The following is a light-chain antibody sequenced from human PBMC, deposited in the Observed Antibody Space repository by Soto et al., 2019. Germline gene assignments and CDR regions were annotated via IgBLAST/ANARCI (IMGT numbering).Light chain of an antibody. J-gene: IGKJ1*01. V-gene: IGKV1-5*03. Sequence: DIQMTQSPSTLSASVGDRVTITCRASQSISIWLAWYQQKPGKAPKLLIYKGSSLESGVPSRFSGSGSGTEFTLTISSLQPDDSATYYCQQYISYSWTFGQGTKVEIK. CDR2: KGS. CDR3: QQYISYSWT. CDR1: QSISIW.